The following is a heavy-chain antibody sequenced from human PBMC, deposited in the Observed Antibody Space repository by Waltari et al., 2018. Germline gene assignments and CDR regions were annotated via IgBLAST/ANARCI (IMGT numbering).Heavy chain of an antibody. CDR1: GGSISSYY. CDR3: ASQPPALNAYYFDY. J-gene: IGHJ4*02. CDR2: IYYSGST. D-gene: IGHD2-2*01. V-gene: IGHV4-59*01. Sequence: QVQLQESGPGLVKPSETLSLTCTVSGGSISSYYWSWIRQPPGKGLEWIGYIYYSGSTNYNPSLKSRVTISVDTSKKQFSLKLSSVTAADTAVYYCASQPPALNAYYFDYWGQGTLVTVSS.